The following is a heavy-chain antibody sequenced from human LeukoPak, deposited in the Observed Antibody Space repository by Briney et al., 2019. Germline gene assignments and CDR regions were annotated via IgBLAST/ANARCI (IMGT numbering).Heavy chain of an antibody. CDR1: GFAFSSYE. J-gene: IGHJ4*02. Sequence: GGSLRLSCAASGFAFSSYEMNWVRQAPGKGPEWISYISGGRDTMYYADSVKGRFTSSRDNAKNSLFLQMNSLRAVDTAVYYCVRVGRIQYFDYWGQGTPVTVSS. CDR3: VRVGRIQYFDY. CDR2: ISGGRDTM. V-gene: IGHV3-48*03. D-gene: IGHD5-18*01.